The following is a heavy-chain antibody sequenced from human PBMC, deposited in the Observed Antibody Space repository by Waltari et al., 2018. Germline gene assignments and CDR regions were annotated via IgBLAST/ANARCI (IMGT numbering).Heavy chain of an antibody. CDR1: GYTFTGYY. V-gene: IGHV1-2*02. Sequence: QVQLVQSGAEVKKPGASVKVSCKASGYTFTGYYMHWVRQAPGQGLEWMGWINPKSGGTNYAKKCQGRVTMTRDTSISTTYMELSRLRSDDTAVYYCASDLYYDFWSGYYPTAWGQGTLVTVSS. CDR3: ASDLYYDFWSGYYPTA. D-gene: IGHD3-3*01. CDR2: INPKSGGT. J-gene: IGHJ5*02.